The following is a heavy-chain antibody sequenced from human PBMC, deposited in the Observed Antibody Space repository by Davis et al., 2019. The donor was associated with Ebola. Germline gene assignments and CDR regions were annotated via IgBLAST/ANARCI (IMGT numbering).Heavy chain of an antibody. Sequence: GESLKISCAASGFTFSGSSMNWVRRAPGKGLEWVSHISVGTGAIEYADSVKGRFTMPRDNAKNSLYLQMNSLRDEDTAVYYCARGRDYAFDIWGQGTTVTVSS. CDR1: GFTFSGSS. V-gene: IGHV3-48*02. D-gene: IGHD2-21*02. CDR3: ARGRDYAFDI. CDR2: ISVGTGAI. J-gene: IGHJ3*02.